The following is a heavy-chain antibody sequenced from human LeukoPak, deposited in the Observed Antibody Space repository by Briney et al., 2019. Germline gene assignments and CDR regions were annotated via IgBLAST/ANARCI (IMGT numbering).Heavy chain of an antibody. J-gene: IGHJ4*02. Sequence: SETLSLTCTVSGGSISSCYWSWIRQPAGKGLEWIGRIYTSGSTTYNPSLKRRVTMSADTSKNQFSLKLSSVTAADTAVYYCGRDFRVAPEEWLVGDSLDYWGQGNLVTVSS. CDR3: GRDFRVAPEEWLVGDSLDY. CDR2: IYTSGST. CDR1: GGSISSCY. D-gene: IGHD6-19*01. V-gene: IGHV4-4*07.